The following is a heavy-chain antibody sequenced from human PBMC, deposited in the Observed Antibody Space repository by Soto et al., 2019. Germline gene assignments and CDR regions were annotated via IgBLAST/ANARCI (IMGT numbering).Heavy chain of an antibody. CDR3: ARDPSTTGYYGLDV. CDR2: IYYSGST. Sequence: SETLSLTCTVSGGSISGYYWSWIRQPPGKGLEWIGYIYYSGSTNYNPSLKSRVTISVDTSKKQFSLKLSSVTAADTAVYYCARDPSTTGYYGLDVWGQGTTVTVSS. V-gene: IGHV4-59*01. CDR1: GGSISGYY. J-gene: IGHJ6*02.